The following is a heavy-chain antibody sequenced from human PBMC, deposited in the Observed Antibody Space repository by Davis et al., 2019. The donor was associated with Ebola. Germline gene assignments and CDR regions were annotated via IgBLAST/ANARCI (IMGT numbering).Heavy chain of an antibody. CDR1: GFTFSSYA. CDR3: AKDNDFWTIKLDY. Sequence: PGGSLRLSCAASGFTFSSYAMSWVRQAPGKGLEWVSAIRSGGSGTYYAASVKGRFTISRDNSKNTLYLQMSSLRAEDTAIYYCAKDNDFWTIKLDYWGQGTLVTVSS. D-gene: IGHD3-3*01. V-gene: IGHV3-23*01. J-gene: IGHJ4*02. CDR2: IRSGGSGT.